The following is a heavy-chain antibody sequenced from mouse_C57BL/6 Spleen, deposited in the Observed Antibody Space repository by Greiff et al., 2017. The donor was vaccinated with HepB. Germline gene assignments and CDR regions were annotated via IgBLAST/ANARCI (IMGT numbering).Heavy chain of an antibody. D-gene: IGHD1-1*01. CDR1: GFTFTDYY. CDR2: IRNKANGYTT. V-gene: IGHV7-3*01. Sequence: EVQGVESGGGLVQPGGSLSLSCAASGFTFTDYYMSWVRQPPGKALEWLGFIRNKANGYTTEYSASVKGRFTISRDNSQSILYLQMNALRAEDSATYYCARSYYGSSYVPAYWGQGTLVTVSA. CDR3: ARSYYGSSYVPAY. J-gene: IGHJ3*01.